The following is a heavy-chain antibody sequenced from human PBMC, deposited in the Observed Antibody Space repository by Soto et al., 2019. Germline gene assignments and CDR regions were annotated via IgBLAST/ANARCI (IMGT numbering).Heavy chain of an antibody. D-gene: IGHD4-17*01. CDR1: GYTFTSYG. J-gene: IGHJ3*02. CDR2: IIPNNGNA. CDR3: ARGHEYGGNSDAYDI. Sequence: ASVKVSCKASGYTFTSYGISWVRQAPGQRLEWMGCIIPNNGNADYAQKLRDRVTITTDKSTNTAYMELRSLFSEDAAVYYCARGHEYGGNSDAYDIWGQGTVVTVSS. V-gene: IGHV1-18*01.